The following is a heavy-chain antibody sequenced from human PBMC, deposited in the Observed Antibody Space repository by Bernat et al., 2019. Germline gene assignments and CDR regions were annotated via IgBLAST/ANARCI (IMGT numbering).Heavy chain of an antibody. CDR1: GFTFSSYW. CDR2: IKQDGSEK. J-gene: IGHJ4*02. CDR3: ARDQDGSGSYYKGSFFFDY. Sequence: EVQLVESGGGLVQPGGSLRLSCAASGFTFSSYWMSWVRQAPGKGLEWVANIKQDGSEKYYVDSVKGRFTISRDNAKNSLYLQMNSLRAEDTAVYYCARDQDGSGSYYKGSFFFDYWGQGTLVTVSS. V-gene: IGHV3-7*03. D-gene: IGHD3-10*01.